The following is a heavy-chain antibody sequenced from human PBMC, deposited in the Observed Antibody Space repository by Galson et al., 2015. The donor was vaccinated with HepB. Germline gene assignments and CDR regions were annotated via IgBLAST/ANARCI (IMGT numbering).Heavy chain of an antibody. CDR2: ISSSSYI. J-gene: IGHJ4*02. CDR1: GFTFSSYS. Sequence: SLRLSCAASGFTFSSYSMNWVRQAPGKGLEWVSSISSSSYIYYADSVKGRFTISRDNAKNSLYLQMNSLRAEDTAVYYCARSSSGAVAGTVFWEGDYWGQGTLVTVSS. D-gene: IGHD6-19*01. V-gene: IGHV3-21*01. CDR3: ARSSSGAVAGTVFWEGDY.